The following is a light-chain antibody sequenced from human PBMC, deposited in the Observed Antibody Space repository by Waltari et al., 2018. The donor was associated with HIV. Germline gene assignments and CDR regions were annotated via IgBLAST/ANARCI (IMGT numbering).Light chain of an antibody. J-gene: IGLJ3*02. CDR1: SSDVGSYNL. V-gene: IGLV2-23*01. CDR3: CSYAGSSTLV. CDR2: EAS. Sequence: QSALTQPASVSGSPGQSITISCTGTSSDVGSYNLVSWYQYHPGNPPKLMIYEASKLPSVVSNRFSGSKSGNTASLTISGLQAEDEADYYCCSYAGSSTLVFGGGTKLTVL.